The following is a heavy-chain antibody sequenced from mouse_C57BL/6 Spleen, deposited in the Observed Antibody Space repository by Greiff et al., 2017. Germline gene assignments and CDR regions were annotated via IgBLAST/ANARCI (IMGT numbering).Heavy chain of an antibody. V-gene: IGHV1-81*01. J-gene: IGHJ2*01. CDR1: GYTFTSYG. CDR3: ARETTVVAATGTDY. Sequence: VMLVESGAELARPGASVKLSCKASGYTFTSYGISWVKQRTGQGLEWIGEIYPRSGNTYYNEKFKGKATLTADKSSSTAYMELRSLTSEDSAVYFCARETTVVAATGTDYWGQGTTLTVSS. D-gene: IGHD1-1*01. CDR2: IYPRSGNT.